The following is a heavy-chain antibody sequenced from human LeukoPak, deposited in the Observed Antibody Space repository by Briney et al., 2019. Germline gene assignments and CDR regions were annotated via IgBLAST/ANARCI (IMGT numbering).Heavy chain of an antibody. CDR2: TYYRSRWYN. V-gene: IGHV6-1*01. J-gene: IGHJ5*02. CDR3: ARAVLEQQLYWFDP. Sequence: SQTLSLTCAVSGESVSSNSATWNWIRQSPSRGLEWLGRTYYRSRWYNDFAVSVKSRITISPDTSKNQFSLQLDSVTPEDTAVYYCARAVLEQQLYWFDPWGQGTLVTVSS. CDR1: GESVSSNSAT. D-gene: IGHD6-13*01.